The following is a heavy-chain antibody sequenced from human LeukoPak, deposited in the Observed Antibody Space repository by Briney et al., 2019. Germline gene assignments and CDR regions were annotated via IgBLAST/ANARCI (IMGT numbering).Heavy chain of an antibody. CDR1: GFTVSSNY. D-gene: IGHD3-10*01. J-gene: IGHJ4*02. CDR2: IYSGGST. Sequence: GGSLRLSCAASGFTVSSNYMNWVRQAPGKGLEWVSVIYSGGSTYYADSVKGRFTISRDNSKNTLYLQMNSLRAEDTALYYCARDRDDYFDYWGQGTLVTVSS. V-gene: IGHV3-53*01. CDR3: ARDRDDYFDY.